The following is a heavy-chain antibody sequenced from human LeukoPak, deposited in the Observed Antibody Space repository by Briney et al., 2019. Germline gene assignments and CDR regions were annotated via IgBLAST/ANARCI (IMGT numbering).Heavy chain of an antibody. CDR1: GFTFSSYG. V-gene: IGHV3-30*02. D-gene: IGHD3-10*01. J-gene: IGHJ6*03. CDR3: AKAGEFLYYYYMDV. Sequence: PGRSLRLSCAASGFTFSSYGMHWVRQAPGKGLEWVAFIRYDGSNKYYADSVKGRFTISRDNSKNTLYLQMNSLRAEDTAVYYCAKAGEFLYYYYMDVWGKGTTVTVSS. CDR2: IRYDGSNK.